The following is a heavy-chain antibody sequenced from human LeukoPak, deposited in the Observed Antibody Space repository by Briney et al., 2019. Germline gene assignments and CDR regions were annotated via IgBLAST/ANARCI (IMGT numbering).Heavy chain of an antibody. V-gene: IGHV4-59*01. Sequence: SETLSLTCTVSGGSISSYYWSWIRQPPGKGLEWIGYIYYSGSTNYNPSLKSRVTISVDTSKNQFSLKLSSVIAADTAVYYCARYRINSGYLDGFDIWGQGTMVTV. CDR2: IYYSGST. J-gene: IGHJ3*02. CDR3: ARYRINSGYLDGFDI. CDR1: GGSISSYY. D-gene: IGHD3-22*01.